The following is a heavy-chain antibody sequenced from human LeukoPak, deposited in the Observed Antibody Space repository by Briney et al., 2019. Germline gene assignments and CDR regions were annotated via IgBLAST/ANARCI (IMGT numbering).Heavy chain of an antibody. CDR1: RGSISSSKW. J-gene: IGHJ4*02. Sequence: PSGTLSLTCAVFRGSISSSKWWSWVRQPPGKGLEWIGEIYLGVSTNYNPSLKRRVTISVDKSTSQFSLKLNSVTAADTAVYYCARDDSENSSGYPTEWGQGTLVTVSS. CDR3: ARDDSENSSGYPTE. CDR2: IYLGVST. V-gene: IGHV4-4*02. D-gene: IGHD3-22*01.